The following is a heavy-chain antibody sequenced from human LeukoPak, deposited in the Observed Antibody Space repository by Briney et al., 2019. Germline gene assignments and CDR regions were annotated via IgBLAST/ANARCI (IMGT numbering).Heavy chain of an antibody. CDR1: GFTFSSYW. Sequence: PGGSLRLSCAASGFTFSSYWMSWVRQAPGQGLEWVANIKQDGSEKYYVDSVKGRFTISRDNAKNSLYLQMNSLRAEDTAVYYCARARYDSSGYFGYWGQGTLVTVSS. CDR3: ARARYDSSGYFGY. J-gene: IGHJ4*02. V-gene: IGHV3-7*01. CDR2: IKQDGSEK. D-gene: IGHD3-22*01.